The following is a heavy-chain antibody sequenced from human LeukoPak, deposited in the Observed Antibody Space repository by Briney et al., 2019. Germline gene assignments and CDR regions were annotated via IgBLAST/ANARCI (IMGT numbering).Heavy chain of an antibody. Sequence: SQTLSLTYTVSGGSISSGGYYWSWIRQHPGKGLEWIGYIYYSGSTYYNPSLKGRVTISVDTSKNQFSLKLSSVTAADTAVYYCARGIHYYYGMDVWGQGTTVTVSS. V-gene: IGHV4-31*03. CDR1: GGSISSGGYY. D-gene: IGHD6-13*01. CDR2: IYYSGST. J-gene: IGHJ6*02. CDR3: ARGIHYYYGMDV.